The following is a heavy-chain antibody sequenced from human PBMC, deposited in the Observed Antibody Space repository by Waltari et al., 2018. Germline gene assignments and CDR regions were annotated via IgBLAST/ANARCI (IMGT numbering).Heavy chain of an antibody. D-gene: IGHD2-8*02. CDR3: ARSRYCTGGLCYPEYFQQ. J-gene: IGHJ1*01. CDR2: IYYRESP. CDR1: GGPFSSYF. Sequence: QVQLQESGPGLVKPSESLSPTGIVSGGPFSSYFWCWIRQSPGKGLEWIGNIYYRESPNYNPSLKSRVTISVDTSKNQFSLKMSSVTAADTAVYFCARSRYCTGGLCYPEYFQQWGQGTLVTVSS. V-gene: IGHV4-59*01.